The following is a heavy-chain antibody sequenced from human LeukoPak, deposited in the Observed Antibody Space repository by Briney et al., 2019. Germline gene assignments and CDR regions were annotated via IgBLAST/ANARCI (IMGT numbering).Heavy chain of an antibody. V-gene: IGHV1-18*01. J-gene: IGHJ4*02. CDR3: ARDRGGLTYYDFWSGYYYFDY. D-gene: IGHD3-3*01. CDR1: GGTFSSYA. Sequence: ASVKVSCKASGGTFSSYAISWVRQAPGQGLEWMGWISAYNGNTNYAQKLQGRVTMTTDTSTSTAYMELRSLRSDDTAVYYCARDRGGLTYYDFWSGYYYFDYWGQGTLVTVSS. CDR2: ISAYNGNT.